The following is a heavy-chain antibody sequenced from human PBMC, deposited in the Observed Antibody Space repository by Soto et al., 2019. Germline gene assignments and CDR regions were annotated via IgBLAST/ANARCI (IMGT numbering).Heavy chain of an antibody. D-gene: IGHD5-18*01. J-gene: IGHJ6*02. CDR2: IYPGDSDT. Sequence: PGESLKISCKGSGYSFTSYWIGWVRQMPGKGLEWMGIIYPGDSDTRYSPSFQGQVTISADKSISTAYLQWSSLKASDTAMYYCARAPKAGYSYYYGMDVWGQGTTVTVSS. CDR1: GYSFTSYW. CDR3: ARAPKAGYSYYYGMDV. V-gene: IGHV5-51*01.